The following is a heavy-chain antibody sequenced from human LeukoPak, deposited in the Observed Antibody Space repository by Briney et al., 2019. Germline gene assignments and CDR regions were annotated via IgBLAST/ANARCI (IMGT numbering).Heavy chain of an antibody. CDR2: INPNLGLP. V-gene: IGHV1-69*04. J-gene: IGHJ4*02. CDR1: GGTYSSYS. Sequence: GASVKVSCKASGGTYSSYSISWVRQAPGQGLEWVGRINPNLGLPSHTQKLRGRVTITADKSTRTVYMELSSLRSEDTAVYYCARGPSTVSSFYEHWGQGTLVTVSS. CDR3: ARGPSTVSSFYEH. D-gene: IGHD3-3*02.